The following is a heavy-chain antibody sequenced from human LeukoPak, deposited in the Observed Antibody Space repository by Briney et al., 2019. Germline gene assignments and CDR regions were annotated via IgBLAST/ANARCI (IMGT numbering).Heavy chain of an antibody. CDR1: GGSISSYY. CDR2: IYYSGST. J-gene: IGHJ3*02. CDR3: AREGCSSTSCYSRPRAFDI. V-gene: IGHV4-59*01. D-gene: IGHD2-2*02. Sequence: SETLSLTCTVSGGSISSYYWSWIRKPPGKGLEWIGYIYYSGSTNSNPSLKSRVTISVDTSKNQFSLKLSSVTAADTAVDYCAREGCSSTSCYSRPRAFDIWGQGTMVTVSS.